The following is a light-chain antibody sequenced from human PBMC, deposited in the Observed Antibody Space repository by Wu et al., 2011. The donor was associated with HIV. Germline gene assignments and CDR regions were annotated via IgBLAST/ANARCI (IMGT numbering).Light chain of an antibody. J-gene: IGKJ5*01. CDR1: QTVNSKY. Sequence: EIVLTQSPGTLSLSPGERVTLSCRASQTVNSKYLAWYQQKFGQAPRLLIYGSSIRATGIPDRFSGSGSGTDFSLTISRLEPEDFAVYYCQVRSGWPLTFGTGHDWRLN. CDR3: QVRSGWPLT. V-gene: IGKV3-20*01. CDR2: GSS.